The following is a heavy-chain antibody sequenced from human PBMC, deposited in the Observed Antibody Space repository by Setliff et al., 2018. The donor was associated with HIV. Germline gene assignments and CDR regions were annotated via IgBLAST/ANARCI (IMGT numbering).Heavy chain of an antibody. CDR2: VSGSSSYM. Sequence: WGSLRLSCAASGFTFSTYSMNWVRQGPGKGLEWVSSVSGSSSYMYYADSVKGRFTISRDNSKNTLYLQMNSLRAEDTAVYYCARDRGTGTKLPYWYFDLWGRGTLVTVSS. J-gene: IGHJ2*01. CDR1: GFTFSTYS. V-gene: IGHV3-21*01. CDR3: ARDRGTGTKLPYWYFDL. D-gene: IGHD1-7*01.